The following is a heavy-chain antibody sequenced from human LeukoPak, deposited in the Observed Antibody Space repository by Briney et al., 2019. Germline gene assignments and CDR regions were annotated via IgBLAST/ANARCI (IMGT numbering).Heavy chain of an antibody. CDR2: IYYSGST. J-gene: IGHJ6*03. V-gene: IGHV4-59*01. D-gene: IGHD2-2*01. Sequence: SETLSLTCTVSGDSISSYYWSWIRQPPGKGLEWIGYIYYSGSTDYNPSLKSRVTISVDTSKNQFSLKLSSVTAADTAVYYCARRRGVVVPAAYYYYMDVWGKGTTVTVSS. CDR1: GDSISSYY. CDR3: ARRRGVVVPAAYYYYMDV.